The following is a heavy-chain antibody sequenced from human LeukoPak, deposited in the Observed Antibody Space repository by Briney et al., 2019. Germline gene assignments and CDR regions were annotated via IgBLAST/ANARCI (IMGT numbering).Heavy chain of an antibody. CDR2: ISAYNGNT. CDR1: GYTFTSYA. CDR3: ARAPGPYYYDSSGQIPEAFDI. Sequence: ASVKVSYKASGYTFTSYAMNWVRQAPGQGLEWMGWISAYNGNTNYAQKLQGRVTLATDTSTSTAYMDLRSLRSDDTAVYYCARAPGPYYYDSSGQIPEAFDIWGQGTMVTVSS. J-gene: IGHJ3*02. V-gene: IGHV1-18*01. D-gene: IGHD3-22*01.